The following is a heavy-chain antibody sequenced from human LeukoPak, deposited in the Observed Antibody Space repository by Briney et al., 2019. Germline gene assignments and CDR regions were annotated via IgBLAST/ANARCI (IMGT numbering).Heavy chain of an antibody. CDR3: ARHDFASPFDY. CDR2: IKHDGSER. J-gene: IGHJ4*02. CDR1: GFTFSTSW. D-gene: IGHD2-21*02. V-gene: IGHV3-7*01. Sequence: QPGGSLRLSCAPSGFTFSTSWMSWVRQAPGKGLEWVANIKHDGSERYYVGSVKGRFTISRDNAKNSLYLQMNSLRAEDTAVYYCARHDFASPFDYWGQGILVTVSS.